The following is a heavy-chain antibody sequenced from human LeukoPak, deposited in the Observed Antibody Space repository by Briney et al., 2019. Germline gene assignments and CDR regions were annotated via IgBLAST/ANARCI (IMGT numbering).Heavy chain of an antibody. J-gene: IGHJ4*02. Sequence: PGGSLRLSCAASGFTFSSYWMSWVRQAPGKGLEWVANIRQDGSEKYYVGSVKGRFTISRDNAKNSLYLQMNSLRAEDTAVYYCARDREMAPVGYWGQGTLVTVSS. D-gene: IGHD5-24*01. CDR2: IRQDGSEK. CDR3: ARDREMAPVGY. V-gene: IGHV3-7*01. CDR1: GFTFSSYW.